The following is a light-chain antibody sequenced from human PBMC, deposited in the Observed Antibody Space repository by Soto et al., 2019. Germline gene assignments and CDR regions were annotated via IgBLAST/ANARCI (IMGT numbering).Light chain of an antibody. CDR1: HGIRND. CDR3: LQHNSYPFT. Sequence: DIQMTQSPSSLSASVGDRVTITCRASHGIRNDLDWYQQKPGKAPKRLIYAASSLESGVPSRFSGSGSGTELTLTISSLQPEDFATYYCLQHNSYPFTFGRGTKVDIK. CDR2: AAS. V-gene: IGKV1-17*01. J-gene: IGKJ3*01.